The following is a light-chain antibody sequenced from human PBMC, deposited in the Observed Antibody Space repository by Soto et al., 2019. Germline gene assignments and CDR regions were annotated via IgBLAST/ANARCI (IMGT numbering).Light chain of an antibody. CDR3: AACDDSLKGWV. V-gene: IGLV1-44*01. Sequence: QSVLTQPPSASGTPGQRVTISCSGSSSNIGSHPVDWYQHLPGMAPKLLIYSTDQRPSGITDRFSGSKSGTSASLAISGLQSEDEADYYCAACDDSLKGWVFGGGTKLTVL. J-gene: IGLJ3*02. CDR1: SSNIGSHP. CDR2: STD.